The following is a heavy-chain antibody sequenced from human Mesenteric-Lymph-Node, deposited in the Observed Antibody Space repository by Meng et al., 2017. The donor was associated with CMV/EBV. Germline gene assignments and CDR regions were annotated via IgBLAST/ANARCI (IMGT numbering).Heavy chain of an antibody. CDR1: GDSMKSSSYN. CDR3: VRPRLTTGNWFDP. V-gene: IGHV4-39*01. J-gene: IGHJ5*02. D-gene: IGHD4-17*01. Sequence: SETLSLTCTVSGDSMKSSSYNGGWARQSPGTGLEWIGNIYYKGTTYYNPSLKSRVTISADTSKNQFSLKLTSVTAADTGVYYCVRPRLTTGNWFDPWGQGTLVTVSS. CDR2: IYYKGTT.